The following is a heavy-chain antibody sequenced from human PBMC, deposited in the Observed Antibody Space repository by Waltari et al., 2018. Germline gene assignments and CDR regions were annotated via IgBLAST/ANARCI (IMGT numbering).Heavy chain of an antibody. V-gene: IGHV3-30*02. CDR1: GFTFSSYG. J-gene: IGHJ3*02. CDR3: AKDRSSGWSRHAFDI. Sequence: QVQLVESGGGVVQPGGSLRLSCAASGFTFSSYGMHWVRQAPGKGLEWVAFIRYDGSNKYDADSVKGRFTISRDNSKNTQYLQMNSLRAEDTAVYYCAKDRSSGWSRHAFDIWGQGTMVTVSS. CDR2: IRYDGSNK. D-gene: IGHD6-19*01.